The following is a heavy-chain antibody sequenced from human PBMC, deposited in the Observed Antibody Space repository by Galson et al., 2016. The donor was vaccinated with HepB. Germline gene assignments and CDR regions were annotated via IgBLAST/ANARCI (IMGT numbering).Heavy chain of an antibody. J-gene: IGHJ4*02. CDR1: GFTFSDFP. Sequence: SLRLSCAASGFTFSDFPMHWVRQAPGKGLEWVAQISYDGGTKYYADSVKGRFTISRDNSKSTLYLQMNSLRGEDTAVYYCARGSQWLVFYWGQGPLVTVSS. V-gene: IGHV3-30*04. CDR3: ARGSQWLVFY. D-gene: IGHD6-19*01. CDR2: ISYDGGTK.